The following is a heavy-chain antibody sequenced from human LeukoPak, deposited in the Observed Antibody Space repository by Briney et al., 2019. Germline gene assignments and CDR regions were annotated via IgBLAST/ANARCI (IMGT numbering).Heavy chain of an antibody. CDR1: GFTFDDYA. CDR2: ISWNSGSI. J-gene: IGHJ4*02. V-gene: IGHV3-9*01. CDR3: AKDIAPYSSSSFDY. D-gene: IGHD6-6*01. Sequence: GGSLRLSCAASGFTFDDYAMHWVRQAPGKGLEXXXGISWNSGSIXXXXSXXXXXTISRDNAKNSLYLQMNSLRAEDTALYYCAKDIAPYSSSSFDYWGQGTLVTVSS.